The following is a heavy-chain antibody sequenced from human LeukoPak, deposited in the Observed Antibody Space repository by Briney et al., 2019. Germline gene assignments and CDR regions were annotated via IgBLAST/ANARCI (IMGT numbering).Heavy chain of an antibody. CDR3: ARGGSYLSAFDI. J-gene: IGHJ3*02. D-gene: IGHD1-26*01. CDR1: GFTFSSYG. V-gene: IGHV3-53*01. Sequence: PGGSLRLSCAASGFTFSSYGMIWVRQAPGKGLEWVSIIYSGGSTFYADSVKGRFTISRDNSKNTLYLRMNSLRAEDTAVYYCARGGSYLSAFDIWGQGTMVTVSS. CDR2: IYSGGST.